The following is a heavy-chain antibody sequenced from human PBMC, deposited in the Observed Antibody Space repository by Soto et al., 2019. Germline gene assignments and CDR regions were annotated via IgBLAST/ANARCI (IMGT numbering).Heavy chain of an antibody. CDR2: ISAYNGNT. D-gene: IGHD6-13*01. CDR1: GYTFTSYG. CDR3: ARRIAAAGTSYFDY. V-gene: IGHV1-18*01. J-gene: IGHJ4*02. Sequence: ASVKVSCKASGYTFTSYGISWVRQAPGQGLEWMGWISAYNGNTNYAQKLQGRVTMTTDTSTSTAYMELRSLRSDDTAVYYCARRIAAAGTSYFDYWGQGTLVTVSS.